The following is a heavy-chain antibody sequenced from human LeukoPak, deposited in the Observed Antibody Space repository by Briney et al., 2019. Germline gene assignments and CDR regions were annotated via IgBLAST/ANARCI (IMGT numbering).Heavy chain of an antibody. CDR3: ASLRRGEGKYCSGGSCYFDY. CDR2: IYHSGST. CDR1: GYSISSGYY. Sequence: SETLSLTCAVSGYSISSGYYWGWIRQPPGKGLEWIGSIYHSGSTYYNPSLKSRVTISVDTSKNQFPLKLSSVTAADTAVYYCASLRRGEGKYCSGGSCYFDYWGQGTLVTVSS. V-gene: IGHV4-38-2*01. D-gene: IGHD2-15*01. J-gene: IGHJ4*02.